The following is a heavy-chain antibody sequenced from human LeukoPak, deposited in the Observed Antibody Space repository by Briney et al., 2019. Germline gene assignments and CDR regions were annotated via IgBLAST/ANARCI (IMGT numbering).Heavy chain of an antibody. CDR3: ARGLIFFDY. CDR1: GGSFSGYY. J-gene: IGHJ4*02. CDR2: INHSGST. V-gene: IGHV4-34*01. D-gene: IGHD3-9*01. Sequence: PSETLSLTCAVYGGSFSGYYWSWIRQPPGKGLEWIGEINHSGSTNYNPSLKSRVTISVDTSKNQFSLKLSSVTVADWAVYYCARGLIFFDYWGQGTLVTVSS.